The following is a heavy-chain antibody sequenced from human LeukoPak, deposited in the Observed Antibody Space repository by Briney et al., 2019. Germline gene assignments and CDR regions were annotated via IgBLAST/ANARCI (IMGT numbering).Heavy chain of an antibody. J-gene: IGHJ4*02. CDR2: IYTSGST. CDR1: GGSISSYY. V-gene: IGHV4-4*07. Sequence: SETLSLTCTVSGGSISSYYWSWIRQPAGKGLEWIGRIYTSGSTNYNPSLKSRVTMSVDTSKNQFSLKLSSVTAADTAVYYCARDTGPVNRYSHLLFDYWGQGTVVTVSS. CDR3: ARDTGPVNRYSHLLFDY. D-gene: IGHD3-16*02.